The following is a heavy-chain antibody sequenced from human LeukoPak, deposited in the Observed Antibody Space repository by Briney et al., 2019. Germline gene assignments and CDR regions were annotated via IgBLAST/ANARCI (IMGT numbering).Heavy chain of an antibody. J-gene: IGHJ3*02. Sequence: SETLSLTCTVSGGSISSYYWRWIRQPPGKGLHWIGYLYYSGSTNHNPSLKSRVTISVDTSKNQFSLKLSSVTAADTAVYYCATSDLFDAFDIWGQGTMVTVSS. CDR3: ATSDLFDAFDI. CDR1: GGSISSYY. CDR2: LYYSGST. V-gene: IGHV4-59*01. D-gene: IGHD3-10*01.